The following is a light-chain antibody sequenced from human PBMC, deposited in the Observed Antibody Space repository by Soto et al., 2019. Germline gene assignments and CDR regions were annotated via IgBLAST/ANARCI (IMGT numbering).Light chain of an antibody. J-gene: IGLJ1*01. CDR1: SSNIGATYD. V-gene: IGLV1-40*01. Sequence: QSVLTQPPSVSVAPGQRVTISCTGSSSNIGATYDVQWYQQLPGTAPKLLIYGNSNRPSGVPDRFSGSKSGTSASLAITGLQADDEADYYCQSYDSSLSAHYVFGTGTKVTVL. CDR3: QSYDSSLSAHYV. CDR2: GNS.